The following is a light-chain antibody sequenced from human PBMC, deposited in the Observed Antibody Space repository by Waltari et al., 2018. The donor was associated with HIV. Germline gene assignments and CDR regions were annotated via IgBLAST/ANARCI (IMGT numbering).Light chain of an antibody. CDR1: NDDIGGHDY. CDR3: SSYVKGGLYV. J-gene: IGLJ1*01. CDR2: DVN. Sequence: QSALAQPASVSGSPGQSITIFCTGTNDDIGGHDYVSWYQVIPDQAPRLIIFDVNRRPSVLFHRFSGSKSGYTASLMIFGLQPDDEAYYFCSSYVKGGLYVFGSGTKV. V-gene: IGLV2-23*02.